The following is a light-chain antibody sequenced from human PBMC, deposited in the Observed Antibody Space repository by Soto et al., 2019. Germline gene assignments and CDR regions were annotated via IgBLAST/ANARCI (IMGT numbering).Light chain of an antibody. CDR2: AAS. CDR3: LQVNSFPLS. Sequence: IQLTQSPSSLSASVGDRVTINCRASQGISSYLNWYQQKPGKAPKLLIYAASTLQSGVPSRFTGSGSGTDFTLTISSLQPEDFATYYCLQVNSFPLSFGGGTKVDIK. CDR1: QGISSY. V-gene: IGKV1-9*01. J-gene: IGKJ4*01.